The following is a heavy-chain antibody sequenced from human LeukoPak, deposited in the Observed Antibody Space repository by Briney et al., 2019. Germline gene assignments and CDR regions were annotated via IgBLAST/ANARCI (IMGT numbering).Heavy chain of an antibody. Sequence: GGSLRLSCAASGFTFSSYAMHWVRQAPGKGLERVAVISYDGSNKSYADSVKGRFTISRDNSKNTLYLQMNSLRAEDTAVYYCARGVEAILTYGTIDYWGQGTLVTVSS. V-gene: IGHV3-30*04. D-gene: IGHD4-17*01. J-gene: IGHJ4*02. CDR2: ISYDGSNK. CDR3: ARGVEAILTYGTIDY. CDR1: GFTFSSYA.